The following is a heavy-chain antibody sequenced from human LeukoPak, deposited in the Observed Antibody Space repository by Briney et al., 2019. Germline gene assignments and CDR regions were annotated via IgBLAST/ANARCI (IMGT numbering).Heavy chain of an antibody. CDR2: IYHSGST. Sequence: PSETLSLTCTVSGYSISSGYYWGWIRQPPGKGLEWIGSIYHSGSTYYNPSLKSRVTISVDTSKNQFSLKLSSVTAADTAVYYCARDSWYENWFDPWGQGTLVTVSS. V-gene: IGHV4-38-2*02. D-gene: IGHD6-13*01. J-gene: IGHJ5*02. CDR1: GYSISSGYY. CDR3: ARDSWYENWFDP.